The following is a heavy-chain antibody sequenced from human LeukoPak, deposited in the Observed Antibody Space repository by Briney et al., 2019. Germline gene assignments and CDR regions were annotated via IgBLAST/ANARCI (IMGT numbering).Heavy chain of an antibody. CDR3: AKGHYYGSGSYWV. V-gene: IGHV3-23*01. CDR1: GFTFSSYA. Sequence: GGSLRLSCAASGFTFSSYAMSWVRQAPGKGLEWVSAISCCDGRTHYADSVKGQFTISRDNSKNTLYLQMNSLRAEDTAVYYCAKGHYYGSGSYWVWGQGTLVTVSS. CDR2: ISCCDGRT. D-gene: IGHD3-10*01. J-gene: IGHJ4*02.